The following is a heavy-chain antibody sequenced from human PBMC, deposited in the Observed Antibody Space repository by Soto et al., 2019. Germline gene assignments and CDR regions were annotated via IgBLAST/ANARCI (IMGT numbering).Heavy chain of an antibody. CDR2: INHSGST. CDR1: GGSFSGYY. J-gene: IGHJ5*02. D-gene: IGHD2-21*02. CDR3: ARDRRAVVTPRWFDP. Sequence: QVQLQQWGAGLLKPSETLSLTCAVYGGSFSGYYWSWIRQPPGKGLEWIGEINHSGSTNYNPSLKSRVTISVDTSKNQFSLKLSSVTAADTAVYYCARDRRAVVTPRWFDPWGQGTLVTVSS. V-gene: IGHV4-34*01.